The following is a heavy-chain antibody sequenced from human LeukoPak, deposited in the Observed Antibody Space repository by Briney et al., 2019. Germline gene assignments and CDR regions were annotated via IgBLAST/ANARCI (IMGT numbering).Heavy chain of an antibody. D-gene: IGHD6-19*01. CDR3: AKDMGRGWCYFDY. CDR2: FTGGEGIT. CDR1: GFTFSDYH. J-gene: IGHJ4*02. Sequence: GGSLRLSCAVSGFTFSDYHMSWIRQAPGKGLEWVSTFTGGEGITHYADSVKGRFTISRDNSKNTLYLQMNSLRVEDTAVYYCAKDMGRGWCYFDYWGQGTLVTVSS. V-gene: IGHV3-23*01.